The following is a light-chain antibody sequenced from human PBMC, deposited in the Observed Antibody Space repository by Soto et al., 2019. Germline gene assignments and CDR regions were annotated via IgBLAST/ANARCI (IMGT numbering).Light chain of an antibody. V-gene: IGKV3-15*01. J-gene: IGKJ4*01. CDR3: QHYTNWPLT. CDR2: DAS. Sequence: EIVMTQSPATLSVSPGERVTLSCRASHSVSTRLAWYQQKPGQAPRLLIYDASTRATGLPARFSGSGSGTDFTLTISSLQSADFAVYYCQHYTNWPLTFGGGTKVEIK. CDR1: HSVSTR.